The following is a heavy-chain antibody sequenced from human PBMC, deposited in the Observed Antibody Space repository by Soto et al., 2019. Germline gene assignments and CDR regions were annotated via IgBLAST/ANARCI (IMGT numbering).Heavy chain of an antibody. V-gene: IGHV3-23*01. CDR2: ISASGGSP. CDR3: AKDRYDSVARRYFDY. J-gene: IGHJ4*02. Sequence: GGSLRLSCAASGFTFSNYAMSWVRQAPGKGLEWVSSISASGGSPYYADSVKGRFTISRDNSKNTLFLQMNSLRADDTALYYCAKDRYDSVARRYFDYWGQGTLVTVSS. D-gene: IGHD3-22*01. CDR1: GFTFSNYA.